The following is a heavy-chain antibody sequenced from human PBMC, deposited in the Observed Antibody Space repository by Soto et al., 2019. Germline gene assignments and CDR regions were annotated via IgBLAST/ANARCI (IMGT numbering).Heavy chain of an antibody. Sequence: QVQLVQSGAEVKKPGSSVKVSCKASGGTFSSYVMTWVRLAPGQGLEWMGRIIPMFGITDYAPKFQGRVTITADKSTSTAYMELISLRTEDTAIYYCARDRALNTAAVGMAHWGQGTLVTVSS. D-gene: IGHD6-13*01. CDR3: ARDRALNTAAVGMAH. CDR1: GGTFSSYV. J-gene: IGHJ4*02. V-gene: IGHV1-69*04. CDR2: IIPMFGIT.